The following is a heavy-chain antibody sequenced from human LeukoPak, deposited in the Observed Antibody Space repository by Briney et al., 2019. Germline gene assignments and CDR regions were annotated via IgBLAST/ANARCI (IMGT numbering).Heavy chain of an antibody. Sequence: ASVKVSCKASGYTFTSYDINWVRQATGQGLEWMGWMNPNSGNTGYTQKFQGRVTMTRSTSISTAYMELSSLRFEDTAVYYCTRSVRNGHIDYWGQGTLVTVSS. CDR3: TRSVRNGHIDY. CDR1: GYTFTSYD. V-gene: IGHV1-8*01. CDR2: MNPNSGNT. D-gene: IGHD2-21*01. J-gene: IGHJ4*02.